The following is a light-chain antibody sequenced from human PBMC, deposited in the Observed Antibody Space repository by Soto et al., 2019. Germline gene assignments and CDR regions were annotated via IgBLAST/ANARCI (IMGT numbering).Light chain of an antibody. CDR2: DAS. CDR3: QQSDSTPYT. CDR1: QSISNY. J-gene: IGKJ2*01. Sequence: DIQMTQSPSSLSASVGDRVTITCRASQSISNYLNWYQQKPGKAPNLLIYDASSLLSGVPSRFSGCGSGTDFTLTISSLQPEDFSIYYCQQSDSTPYTFGQGTKLEIK. V-gene: IGKV1-39*01.